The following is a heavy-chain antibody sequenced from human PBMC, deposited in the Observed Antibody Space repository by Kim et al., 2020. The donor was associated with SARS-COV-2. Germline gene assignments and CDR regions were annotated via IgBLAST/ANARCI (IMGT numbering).Heavy chain of an antibody. V-gene: IGHV1-2*02. CDR2: INPNSGGT. Sequence: ASVKVSCKASGYTFTGYYMHWVRQAPGQGLEWMGWINPNSGGTNYAQKFQGRVTMTRDTSISTAYMELSRLRSDDTAVYYCARDRGGWYLFDYWGQGTLVTVSS. CDR3: ARDRGGWYLFDY. CDR1: GYTFTGYY. D-gene: IGHD6-19*01. J-gene: IGHJ4*02.